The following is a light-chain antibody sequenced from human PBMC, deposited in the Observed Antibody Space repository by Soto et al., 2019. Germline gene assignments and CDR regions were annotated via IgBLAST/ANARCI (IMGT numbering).Light chain of an antibody. CDR2: DAS. V-gene: IGKV3-11*01. J-gene: IGKJ2*01. CDR1: QSVSSY. Sequence: EIVLTQSPVTLSLSSGERATLSCRASQSVSSYLAWYQQKPGQAPRLLIYDASNRATGIPARFSGSGSGTDFTLTISSLEPEDFAVYYCQQRSNWPPEYTFGQGTKLEIK. CDR3: QQRSNWPPEYT.